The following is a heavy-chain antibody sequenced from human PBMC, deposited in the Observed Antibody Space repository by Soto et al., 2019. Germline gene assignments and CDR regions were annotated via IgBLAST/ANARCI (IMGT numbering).Heavy chain of an antibody. Sequence: QVQLVQSGAEVKKPGSSVKVSCKASGGTFSSYTISWVRQAPGQGLEWMGRFIPILGIANYAQKFQGRVTITADKSTSTAYMELSSLRSEDTAVYYCARDRSTSSGWYVGTFDYWGQGTLVTVSS. CDR2: FIPILGIA. CDR3: ARDRSTSSGWYVGTFDY. V-gene: IGHV1-69*08. CDR1: GGTFSSYT. D-gene: IGHD6-19*01. J-gene: IGHJ4*02.